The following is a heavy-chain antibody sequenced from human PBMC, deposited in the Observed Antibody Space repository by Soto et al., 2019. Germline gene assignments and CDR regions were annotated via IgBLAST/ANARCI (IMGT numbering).Heavy chain of an antibody. V-gene: IGHV3-33*01. Sequence: PGGSLRLSCAASGFTFSSYGMHWVRQAPGKGLEWVAVIWYDGSNKYYADSVKGRFTISRDNSKNTLYLQMNSLRAEDTAVYYCARAPHYFGWFDPWGQGTLVTVSS. J-gene: IGHJ5*02. CDR2: IWYDGSNK. CDR1: GFTFSSYG. CDR3: ARAPHYFGWFDP. D-gene: IGHD1-26*01.